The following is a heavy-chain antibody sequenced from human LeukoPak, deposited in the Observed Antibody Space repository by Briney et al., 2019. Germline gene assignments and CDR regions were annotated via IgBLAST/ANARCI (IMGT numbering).Heavy chain of an antibody. V-gene: IGHV5-51*01. CDR3: ARQLDPAPPSYGGYAFDI. CDR1: GYRFTNSW. CDR2: IYSGDSDT. D-gene: IGHD3-10*01. J-gene: IGHJ3*02. Sequence: GESLKISCKGSGYRFTNSWIGWVRQMPGKGLEWMGIIYSGDSDTRYSPSFQGQVTISADKSTSTAFLQWSSLKASDTAIYYCARQLDPAPPSYGGYAFDIWGQGTMVTVSS.